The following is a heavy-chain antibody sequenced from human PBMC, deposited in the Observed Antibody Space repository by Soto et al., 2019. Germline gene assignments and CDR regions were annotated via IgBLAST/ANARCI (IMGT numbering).Heavy chain of an antibody. CDR3: ARQGAARYPHTNWFDP. CDR2: IWYDGSNK. CDR1: GFTFSSYG. Sequence: GGSLRLSCAASGFTFSSYGMHWVRQAPGKGLEWVAVIWYDGSNKYYADSVKGRFTISRDNSKNTLYLQMNSLRAEDTAVYYCARQGAARYPHTNWFDPWGQGTLVTVSS. V-gene: IGHV3-33*01. J-gene: IGHJ5*02. D-gene: IGHD6-6*01.